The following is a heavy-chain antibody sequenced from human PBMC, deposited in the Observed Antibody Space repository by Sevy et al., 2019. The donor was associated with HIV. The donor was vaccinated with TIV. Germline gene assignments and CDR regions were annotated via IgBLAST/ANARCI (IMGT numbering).Heavy chain of an antibody. J-gene: IGHJ5*02. D-gene: IGHD6-13*01. CDR1: GFTFSSYW. CDR3: AGYSSSWYPNWFDP. CDR2: IKQDGSEK. V-gene: IGHV3-7*03. Sequence: GGSLRLSCAASGFTFSSYWMSWVRRAPGKGLEWVANIKQDGSEKYYVDSVKGRFTISRDNAKNSLYLQMNSLRAEDTAVYYCAGYSSSWYPNWFDPWGQGTLVTVSS.